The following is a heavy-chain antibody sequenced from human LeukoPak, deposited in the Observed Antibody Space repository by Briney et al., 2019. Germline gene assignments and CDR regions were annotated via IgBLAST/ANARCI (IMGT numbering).Heavy chain of an antibody. J-gene: IGHJ4*02. D-gene: IGHD3-22*01. CDR2: IYHSGST. Sequence: SGTLSLTCAVSGGSISSSNWWSWVRQPPGKGLEWIGEIYHSGSTNYNPSLKSRVTISVDTSYNQFSLKLTSMTAADTAVYYCATTGLYDSNGYYGNDYWGQGTLVTVSS. CDR1: GGSISSSNW. CDR3: ATTGLYDSNGYYGNDY. V-gene: IGHV4-4*02.